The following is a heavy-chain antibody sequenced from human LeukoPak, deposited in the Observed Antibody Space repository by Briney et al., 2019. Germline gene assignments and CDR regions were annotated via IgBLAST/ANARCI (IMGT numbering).Heavy chain of an antibody. Sequence: ASVKVSCKASGYTFSDYWLYWVRQAPGQGLEWMGWISPNLGGTNYAQNFQGRVTMTRDTSISTAYMELSGLRSDDTAVYYCASSDGWGLRDWGQGTLVTVSS. V-gene: IGHV1-2*02. CDR1: GYTFSDYW. D-gene: IGHD2-21*02. CDR3: ASSDGWGLRD. J-gene: IGHJ4*02. CDR2: ISPNLGGT.